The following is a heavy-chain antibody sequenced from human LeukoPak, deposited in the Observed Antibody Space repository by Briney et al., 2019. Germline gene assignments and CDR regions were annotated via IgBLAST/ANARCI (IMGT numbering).Heavy chain of an antibody. J-gene: IGHJ4*02. CDR3: ARDWGSSWSEFDH. CDR1: GFTFSSYW. D-gene: IGHD6-13*01. Sequence: GGSLRLSCAASGFTFSSYWMSWVRQAPGKGLEWVANIKQDGSEKYYVDSVKGRFTISRDNAKNSLYLQMNSLRAEDTAVYYCARDWGSSWSEFDHWGQGTLVTVSS. CDR2: IKQDGSEK. V-gene: IGHV3-7*03.